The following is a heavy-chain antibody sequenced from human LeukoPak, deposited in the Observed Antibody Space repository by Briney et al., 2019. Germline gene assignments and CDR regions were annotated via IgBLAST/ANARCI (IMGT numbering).Heavy chain of an antibody. CDR1: GLTFSSYA. D-gene: IGHD3-22*01. CDR3: ARDTYYYDSSGPAENNDAFDI. J-gene: IGHJ3*02. V-gene: IGHV3-30-3*01. Sequence: GGSRRLSCAAFGLTFSSYAMHWVRQAPGKGLEWGAVISYDGSNKYYADSVKGRFTISRDNSKNTLYLQMNSLRAEDTAVYYCARDTYYYDSSGPAENNDAFDIWGQGTMVTVSS. CDR2: ISYDGSNK.